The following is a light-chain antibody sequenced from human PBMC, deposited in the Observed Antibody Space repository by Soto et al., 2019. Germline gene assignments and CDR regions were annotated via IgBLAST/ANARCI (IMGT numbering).Light chain of an antibody. CDR3: XXXXXYXXT. Sequence: GDRVTITCRASQSISPYLAWYQQKPGKAPKLLIYMASSLQSGVPSRFSGSGSGTEFTLTISSLQPDDFXTYYCXXXXXYXXTFGQGTQVDIK. V-gene: IGKV1-5*03. CDR1: QSISPY. J-gene: IGKJ1*01. CDR2: MAS.